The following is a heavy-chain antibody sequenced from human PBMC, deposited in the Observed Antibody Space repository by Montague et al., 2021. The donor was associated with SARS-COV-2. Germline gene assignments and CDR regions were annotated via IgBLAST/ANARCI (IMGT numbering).Heavy chain of an antibody. CDR1: GGSVSSSPYD. V-gene: IGHV4-39*01. J-gene: IGHJ6*03. CDR3: ASSYYYGSGTYVYNYYMDV. D-gene: IGHD3-10*01. CDR2: IAYSGRT. Sequence: SETLSLTCTVSGGSVSSSPYDWGWIRQPPGRGLEWVGSIAYSGRTYFTPSLKSRLTISVDSSENQFSLRLGSVTAADTAVYYCASSYYYGSGTYVYNYYMDVWGKGTTVTVPS.